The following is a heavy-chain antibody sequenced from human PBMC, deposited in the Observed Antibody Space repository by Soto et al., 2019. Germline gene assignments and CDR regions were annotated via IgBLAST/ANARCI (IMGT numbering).Heavy chain of an antibody. D-gene: IGHD2-15*01. CDR2: ISSSSSYI. CDR1: GFTFSSYS. CDR3: AREYCSGGSCYYDFDY. Sequence: GGSLRLSCAASGFTFSSYSMNWVRQAPGKGLEWVSSISSSSSYIYYADSVKGRFTISRDNAKNSLYLQMNSLRAEDTAVYYCAREYCSGGSCYYDFDYWGQGTLVTVSS. V-gene: IGHV3-21*01. J-gene: IGHJ4*02.